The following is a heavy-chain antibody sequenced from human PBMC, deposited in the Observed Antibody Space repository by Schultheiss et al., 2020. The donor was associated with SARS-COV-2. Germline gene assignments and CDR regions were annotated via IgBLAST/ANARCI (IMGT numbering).Heavy chain of an antibody. V-gene: IGHV4-59*12. Sequence: SQTLSLTCTVSGGSISSYYWSWIRQHPGKGLEWIGEIYHSGSTNYNPSLKSRVTISVDKSKNQFSLKLSSVTAADTAVYYCASQGTQYYYYYGMDVWGQGTTVTVSS. CDR2: IYHSGST. D-gene: IGHD1-1*01. CDR1: GGSISSYY. CDR3: ASQGTQYYYYYGMDV. J-gene: IGHJ6*02.